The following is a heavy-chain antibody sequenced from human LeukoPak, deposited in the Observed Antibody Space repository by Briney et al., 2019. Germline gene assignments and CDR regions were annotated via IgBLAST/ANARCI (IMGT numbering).Heavy chain of an antibody. J-gene: IGHJ4*02. CDR1: GGSFSGYY. CDR2: INHSGST. Sequence: PSETLSLTCAVYGGSFSGYYWSRIRQPPGKGLEWIGEINHSGSTNYNPSLKSRVTISVDTSKNQFSLKLSSVTAADTAVYYCASPSYDSSGRTFDYWGQGTLVTVSS. CDR3: ASPSYDSSGRTFDY. V-gene: IGHV4-34*01. D-gene: IGHD3-22*01.